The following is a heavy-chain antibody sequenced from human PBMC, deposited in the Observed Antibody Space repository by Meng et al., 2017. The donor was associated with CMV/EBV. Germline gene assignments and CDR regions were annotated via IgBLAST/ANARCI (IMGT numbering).Heavy chain of an antibody. CDR2: INSDGSST. J-gene: IGHJ6*02. CDR3: AISFPRGYCSSTSCYNGLRPYYGMDV. V-gene: IGHV3-74*01. D-gene: IGHD2-2*02. Sequence: GESLKISCAASGFTFSSYWMHWVRQAPGKGLVWVSRINSDGSSTSYANSVKGRFTISRDNAKNTLYLQMNSLRAEDTAVYYCAISFPRGYCSSTSCYNGLRPYYGMDVWGQGTTVTVSS. CDR1: GFTFSSYW.